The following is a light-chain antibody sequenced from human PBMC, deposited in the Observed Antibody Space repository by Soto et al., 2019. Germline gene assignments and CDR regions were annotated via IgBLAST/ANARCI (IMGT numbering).Light chain of an antibody. CDR3: QHYGTSPFT. Sequence: PGERATLSCRASQSIARSYLGWYQQKPGQAPRLLIYGASSRATGIPDRFSGSGSGTDFTLSISRLEPEDFAVYYCQHYGTSPFTFGPGTKVEIK. CDR1: QSIARSY. CDR2: GAS. J-gene: IGKJ3*01. V-gene: IGKV3-20*01.